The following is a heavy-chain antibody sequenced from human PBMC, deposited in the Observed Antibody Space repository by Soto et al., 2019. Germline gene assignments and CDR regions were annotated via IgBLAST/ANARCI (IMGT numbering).Heavy chain of an antibody. V-gene: IGHV4-34*01. CDR3: ARGDMDYDILTGYYEYYYYYGMDV. J-gene: IGHJ6*02. CDR1: GGSFSGYY. D-gene: IGHD3-9*01. Sequence: NPSETLSLTCAVYGGSFSGYYWSWIRQPPGKGLEWIGEINHSGSTNYNPSLKSRVAISVDTSKNQFSLKLSSVTAADTAVYYCARGDMDYDILTGYYEYYYYYGMDVWGQGTTVTVSS. CDR2: INHSGST.